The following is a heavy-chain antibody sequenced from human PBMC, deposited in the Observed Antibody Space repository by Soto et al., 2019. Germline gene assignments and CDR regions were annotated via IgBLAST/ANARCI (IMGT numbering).Heavy chain of an antibody. CDR3: AKGGAIVAAVTRVYLYNAMDV. CDR2: INPNSGDT. J-gene: IGHJ6*02. D-gene: IGHD1-26*01. V-gene: IGHV1-2*02. CDR1: GYTFTGYY. Sequence: ASVKVSCKASGYTFTGYYVHWVRQAPGQGLEWTGWINPNSGDTYLAQRFQGRVTMNRDTSIGTAYMELRGLTSDDTAEYYCAKGGAIVAAVTRVYLYNAMDVWGQGTTVTVSS.